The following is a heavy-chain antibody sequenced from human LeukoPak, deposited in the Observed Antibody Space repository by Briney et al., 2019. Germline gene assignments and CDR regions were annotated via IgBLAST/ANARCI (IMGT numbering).Heavy chain of an antibody. CDR3: ARASSVASIDY. CDR2: IGTAGDT. D-gene: IGHD2-21*01. Sequence: GGSLRLSCAASGFTFSSYDMHWVRQATGKGLEWVSAIGTAGDTYYPGSVKGRFTISRENAKNSLYLQMNGLRAGDTAVYYCARASSVASIDYWGQGTLVTVSS. J-gene: IGHJ4*02. V-gene: IGHV3-13*01. CDR1: GFTFSSYD.